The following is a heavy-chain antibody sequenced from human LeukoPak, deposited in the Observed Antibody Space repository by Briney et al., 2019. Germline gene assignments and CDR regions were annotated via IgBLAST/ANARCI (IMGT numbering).Heavy chain of an antibody. CDR1: GNTFTSYD. D-gene: IGHD4-17*01. Sequence: ASVKVSCKPSGNTFTSYDINWVRQATGQGLEWMGWMNPNSGNTGYAQKFQGRVTMTRNTSISTAYMELSSLRSEDTAVYYCARDYGDYYYYYMDVWGKGTTVTVSS. CDR3: ARDYGDYYYYYMDV. J-gene: IGHJ6*03. V-gene: IGHV1-8*01. CDR2: MNPNSGNT.